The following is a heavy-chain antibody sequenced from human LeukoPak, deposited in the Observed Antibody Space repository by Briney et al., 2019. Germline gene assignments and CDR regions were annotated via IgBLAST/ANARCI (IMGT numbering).Heavy chain of an antibody. CDR2: ISSSSSYI. D-gene: IGHD6-6*01. J-gene: IGHJ5*02. CDR3: ARDRIAAHGNWFDP. Sequence: GGSLRLSCAASGFTFSSYSMNWVRQAPGKGLEWVSYISSSSSYIYYADSVKGRFTISRDNAKNSLYLQMNSLRAEDTAVYYCARDRIAAHGNWFDPWGQGTLVTVSS. V-gene: IGHV3-21*05. CDR1: GFTFSSYS.